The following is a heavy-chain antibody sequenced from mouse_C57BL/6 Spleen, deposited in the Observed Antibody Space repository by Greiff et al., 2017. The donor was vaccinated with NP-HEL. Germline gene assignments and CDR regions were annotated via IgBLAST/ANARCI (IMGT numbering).Heavy chain of an antibody. CDR3: AIYYGYSYAMDY. CDR1: GYTFTDYN. J-gene: IGHJ4*01. V-gene: IGHV1-18*01. D-gene: IGHD2-2*01. Sequence: EVQLQQSGPELVKPGASVKIPCKASGYTFTDYNMDWVKQSHGKSLEWIGDINPNNGGTIYNQKFKGKATLTVDKSSSTAYMELRSLTSEDTAVYYCAIYYGYSYAMDYWGQGTSVTVSS. CDR2: INPNNGGT.